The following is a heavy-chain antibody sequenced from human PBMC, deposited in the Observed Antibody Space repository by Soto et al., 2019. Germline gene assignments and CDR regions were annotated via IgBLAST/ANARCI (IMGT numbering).Heavy chain of an antibody. Sequence: SETLSLTCTVSGGSISSGDYYWSWIRQPPGKGLEWIGYIYYSGSTYYNPSLKSRVTISVDTSKNQFSLKLSSVTAADTAVYYCARDRGDIVLVPAASYGMDVWGQGTTVTVSS. CDR1: GGSISSGDYY. D-gene: IGHD2-2*01. V-gene: IGHV4-30-4*01. CDR2: IYYSGST. J-gene: IGHJ6*02. CDR3: ARDRGDIVLVPAASYGMDV.